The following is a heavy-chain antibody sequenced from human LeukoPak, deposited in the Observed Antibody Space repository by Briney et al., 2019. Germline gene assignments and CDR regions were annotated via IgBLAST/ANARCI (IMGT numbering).Heavy chain of an antibody. CDR2: INHSGST. Sequence: SETLSLTCAVYGGSFSGYYWSWIRQPPGKGLEWIGEINHSGSTNYNPSLKSRVTISVDTSKNQFSLKLSSVTAADTAVYYCARPHPYYYDSSGYIDAFDIWGQGTMVTVSS. D-gene: IGHD3-22*01. CDR1: GGSFSGYY. J-gene: IGHJ3*02. CDR3: ARPHPYYYDSSGYIDAFDI. V-gene: IGHV4-34*01.